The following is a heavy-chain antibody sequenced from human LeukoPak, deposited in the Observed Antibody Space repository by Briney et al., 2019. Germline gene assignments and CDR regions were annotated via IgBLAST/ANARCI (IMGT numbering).Heavy chain of an antibody. V-gene: IGHV3-21*01. J-gene: IGHJ4*02. D-gene: IGHD4-17*01. CDR3: ARARLGNGDTVDY. CDR1: GFTIRSYS. Sequence: GGSLRLSCAASGFTIRSYSMNWVRQVPGKGLEWFSSISISGSDIYYADSVKGRFTISRDNAKNTLYLQINSLSAEDTAVYYCARARLGNGDTVDYWGQGTLVTVSS. CDR2: ISISGSDI.